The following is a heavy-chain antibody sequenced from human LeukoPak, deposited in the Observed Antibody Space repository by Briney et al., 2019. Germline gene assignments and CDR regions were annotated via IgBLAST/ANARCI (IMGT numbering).Heavy chain of an antibody. CDR2: ISSSSSTI. V-gene: IGHV3-48*04. CDR3: ARGFTMVRGYYFDY. CDR1: GFTFRSYS. D-gene: IGHD3-10*01. Sequence: PGGSLRLSCAASGFTFRSYSMNWVRQAPGKGLEWVSYISSSSSTIYYADSVKGRFTISRDNAKNSLYLQMNSLRAEDTAVYYCARGFTMVRGYYFDYWGQGTLVTVSS. J-gene: IGHJ4*02.